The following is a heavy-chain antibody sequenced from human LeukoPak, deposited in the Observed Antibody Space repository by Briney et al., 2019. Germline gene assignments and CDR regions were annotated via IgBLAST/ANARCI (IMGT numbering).Heavy chain of an antibody. V-gene: IGHV4-59*08. Sequence: SETLSLTCIVSGGSMRNYYWSWIRQPPGKGLEWIGYIYYTGSTNYNPSLKSRVTMSVDTSKNQFSLKLSSVTAADTAVYYCARHESSYYDFWSGYYTGSWFDPWGQGTLVTVSS. J-gene: IGHJ5*02. CDR3: ARHESSYYDFWSGYYTGSWFDP. D-gene: IGHD3-3*01. CDR1: GGSMRNYY. CDR2: IYYTGST.